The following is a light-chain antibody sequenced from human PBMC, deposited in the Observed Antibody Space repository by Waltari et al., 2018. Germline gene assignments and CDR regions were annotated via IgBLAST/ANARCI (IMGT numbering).Light chain of an antibody. CDR2: AAT. CDR1: QNIYTW. V-gene: IGKV1-12*01. J-gene: IGKJ4*01. Sequence: DIQMTQSPSFVSASIGDRVTKTCRASQNIYTWLAWYQQRPGQVPQLLIYAATKLQSGVPLRFSGSGSGTDFTLTISNLRSEDAAVYFCQQANSFPRLFGGGTKVAI. CDR3: QQANSFPRL.